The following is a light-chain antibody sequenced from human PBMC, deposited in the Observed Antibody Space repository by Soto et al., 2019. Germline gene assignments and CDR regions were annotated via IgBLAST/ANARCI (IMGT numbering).Light chain of an antibody. CDR1: SGHSSYA. Sequence: QLVLTQSPSASASLGASVKLTCTLSSGHSSYAIAWHQQQPEKGPRYLMKLNSDGSHSKGDGIPDRFSGSSSGAERYLTISSLQSEDEADYYCQTWGTGLLVFGGGIKVTVL. CDR2: LNSDGSH. J-gene: IGLJ3*02. CDR3: QTWGTGLLV. V-gene: IGLV4-69*01.